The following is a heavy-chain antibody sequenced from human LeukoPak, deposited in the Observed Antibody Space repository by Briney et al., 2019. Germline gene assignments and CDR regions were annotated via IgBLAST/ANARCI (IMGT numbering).Heavy chain of an antibody. D-gene: IGHD6-13*01. CDR3: ARGRITGYSSSWSFDP. CDR1: GGSFSGYY. V-gene: IGHV4-34*01. CDR2: INRGST. Sequence: SETLSLTCAVYGGSFSGYYWSWIRQPPGKGLEWIGEINRGSTNYNPSLKSRVTISVDTSKNQFSLKLSSVTAADTAVYYRARGRITGYSSSWSFDPWGQGTLVTVSS. J-gene: IGHJ5*02.